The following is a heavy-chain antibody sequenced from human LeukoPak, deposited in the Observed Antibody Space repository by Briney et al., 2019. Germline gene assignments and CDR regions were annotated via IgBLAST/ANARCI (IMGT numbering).Heavy chain of an antibody. CDR1: GFTGSMFY. D-gene: IGHD6-19*01. Sequence: PGGSLRLSCAASGFTGSMFYIHWVRQAPGQGLVWVSYIKSDGSSANYADSVRGRFTISRDNAKNTVDLQMNSLRAEDTAVYYCAGASEQWPFYLWGQVTLVTVSS. V-gene: IGHV3-74*01. CDR3: AGASEQWPFYL. CDR2: IKSDGSSA. J-gene: IGHJ5*02.